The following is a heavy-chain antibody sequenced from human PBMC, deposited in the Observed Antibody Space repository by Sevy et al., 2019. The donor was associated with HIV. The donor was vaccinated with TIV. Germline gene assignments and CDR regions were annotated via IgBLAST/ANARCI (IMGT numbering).Heavy chain of an antibody. CDR1: GFTFSSYW. CDR3: ARPEGEQLPRRRGAFDI. CDR2: IKQDGSEK. J-gene: IGHJ3*02. D-gene: IGHD6-13*01. Sequence: GGSLRLSCAASGFTFSSYWMSWVRQAPGKGLEWVADIKQDGSEKCYVDSVKGRFTISRDNAKNSLYLQMNSLRAEDTAVYYCARPEGEQLPRRRGAFDIWGQGTMVTVSS. V-gene: IGHV3-7*01.